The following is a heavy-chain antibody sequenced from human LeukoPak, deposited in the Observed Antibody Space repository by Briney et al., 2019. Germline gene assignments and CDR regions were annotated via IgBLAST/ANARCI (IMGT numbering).Heavy chain of an antibody. D-gene: IGHD2-21*01. J-gene: IGHJ6*03. V-gene: IGHV1-2*02. Sequence: ASVKVSCKASGYTFTGYYMHWVRQAPGQGLEWMGWINPNSGGTNYAQKFQGRVTMTRDTSISTAYMELRSLRSDDTAVYYCASGRGTIGSNRDFYFYYYMDIWGKGTTVTVSS. CDR1: GYTFTGYY. CDR2: INPNSGGT. CDR3: ASGRGTIGSNRDFYFYYYMDI.